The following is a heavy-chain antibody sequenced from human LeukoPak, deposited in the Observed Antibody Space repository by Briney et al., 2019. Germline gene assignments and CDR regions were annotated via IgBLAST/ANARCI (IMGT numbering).Heavy chain of an antibody. Sequence: NPSETLSLTCNVSSASIDYSYYFWGWLRQPPGKGLEWIGSIHYSGNNYSNPSLKSRVIMAVDTSKNQVSLTLTSVTVADSGVYYCSRLGRGAVTRRGAFDIWGQGTTVTVSS. CDR2: IHYSGNN. J-gene: IGHJ3*02. D-gene: IGHD4-11*01. CDR3: SRLGRGAVTRRGAFDI. CDR1: SASIDYSYYF. V-gene: IGHV4-39*01.